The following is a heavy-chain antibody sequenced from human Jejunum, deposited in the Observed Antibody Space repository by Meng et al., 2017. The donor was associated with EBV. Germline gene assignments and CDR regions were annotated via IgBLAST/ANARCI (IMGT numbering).Heavy chain of an antibody. CDR3: ARCPIAEVGD. D-gene: IGHD6-13*01. V-gene: IGHV4-34*01. CDR1: GGSFSGYY. CDR2: NNHSGST. J-gene: IGHJ4*02. Sequence: QVQLQQWGAGLLKPSXXLSLTCAVYGGSFSGYYWSWNRQPPGKGLVGIGENNHSGSTNYNPSLKRRVTISVDTSKNQFSLKLSSGTAADTAIYYCARCPIAEVGDWGQGTLVTVSS.